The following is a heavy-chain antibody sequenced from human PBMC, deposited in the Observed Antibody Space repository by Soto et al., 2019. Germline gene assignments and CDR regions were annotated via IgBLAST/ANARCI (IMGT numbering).Heavy chain of an antibody. Sequence: ASVKVSCKASGYTFTDNDINWVRQAPGQGFEWIGGMNTNTTTTGSAEVFDGRVSLTWDTSISTAYMQLNSLKSDDPTVYYCAREVSETSSLWLDPWGQGTLVTVSS. CDR2: MNTNTTTT. CDR1: GYTFTDND. CDR3: AREVSETSSLWLDP. J-gene: IGHJ5*02. V-gene: IGHV1-8*01.